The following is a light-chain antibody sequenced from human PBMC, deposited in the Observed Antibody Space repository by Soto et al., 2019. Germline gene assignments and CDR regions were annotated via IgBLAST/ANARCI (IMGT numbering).Light chain of an antibody. Sequence: EFVLTQSPGTLSLSPGERATLSCRASQSVSSYLAWYQQKPGQAPRLLNYEASNRATGIPARFSGSGSGTDLTLTISSLEPEDFAVYYCQQRSNWPRVTFGGGTKVDIK. J-gene: IGKJ4*01. V-gene: IGKV3-11*01. CDR3: QQRSNWPRVT. CDR1: QSVSSY. CDR2: EAS.